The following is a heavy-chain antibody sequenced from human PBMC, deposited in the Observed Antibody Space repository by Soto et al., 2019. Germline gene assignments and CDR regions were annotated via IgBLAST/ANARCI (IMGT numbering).Heavy chain of an antibody. J-gene: IGHJ5*02. Sequence: SETLSLTCGVYGGSFRNYCWIWVRQPPGKGMEWIGEVNHSGEATYNPSLQSPVTISLHTSNCLFSLNMTSLPAADTALYFCPRPERFPRSWFDPWRQGTQVTVSS. CDR2: VNHSGEA. CDR1: GGSFRNYC. CDR3: PRPERFPRSWFDP. D-gene: IGHD3-10*01. V-gene: IGHV4-34*01.